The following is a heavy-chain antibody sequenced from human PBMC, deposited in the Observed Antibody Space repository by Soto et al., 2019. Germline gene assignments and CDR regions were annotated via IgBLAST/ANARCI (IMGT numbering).Heavy chain of an antibody. CDR1: GFTFSSYA. J-gene: IGHJ4*02. Sequence: GGSLRLSCAASGFTFSSYAMSWVRQAPGKGLEWVSAISGRCGSTYYADSVKGRFTISRDNSKNTLYLQMNSLRAEDTAVYYCAKAPSYSSSYFDYWGQGTLVTVSS. CDR3: AKAPSYSSSYFDY. CDR2: ISGRCGST. V-gene: IGHV3-23*01. D-gene: IGHD6-6*01.